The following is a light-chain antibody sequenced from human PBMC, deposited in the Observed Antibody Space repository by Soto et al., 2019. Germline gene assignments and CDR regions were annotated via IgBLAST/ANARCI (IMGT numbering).Light chain of an antibody. CDR1: QSVSSN. CDR3: QHRSIWPVS. Sequence: EIGMTQSPATLSVSPGERATLSCRASQSVSSNLAWYQQKPGQAPRLLIYGASDRATGIPARFSGSGSGTDFTLTISSLEPEDFAVYYCQHRSIWPVSFGQGTRLEIK. CDR2: GAS. V-gene: IGKV3-11*01. J-gene: IGKJ5*01.